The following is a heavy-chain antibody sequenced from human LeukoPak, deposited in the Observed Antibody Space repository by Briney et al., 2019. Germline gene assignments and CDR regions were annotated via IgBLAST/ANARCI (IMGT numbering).Heavy chain of an antibody. CDR1: GFTLSSYE. CDR2: ITSGASTI. Sequence: GGSLRLSCAASGFTLSSYEMNGVRQAPGRGGEGVSYITSGASTIYYADSVKDRFTISRDNAKNSLYLQMNSLRVEDTAVYYCARQDPELAYWGQGTLVTVSS. V-gene: IGHV3-48*03. J-gene: IGHJ4*02. D-gene: IGHD1-26*01. CDR3: ARQDPELAY.